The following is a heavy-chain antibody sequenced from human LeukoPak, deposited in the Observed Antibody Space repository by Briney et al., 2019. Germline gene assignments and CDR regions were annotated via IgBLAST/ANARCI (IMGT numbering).Heavy chain of an antibody. V-gene: IGHV1-69*04. CDR3: ARLGVGNSGYEVS. CDR1: GGTFSSYA. D-gene: IGHD5-12*01. Sequence: GSSVKVPCKASGGTFSSYAIGWVRQAPGQGLEWMGRIIPILGIANYAQKFQGRVTITADKSTSTAYMELSSLRSEDTAVYYCARLGVGNSGYEVSWGQGTLVTVSS. J-gene: IGHJ5*02. CDR2: IIPILGIA.